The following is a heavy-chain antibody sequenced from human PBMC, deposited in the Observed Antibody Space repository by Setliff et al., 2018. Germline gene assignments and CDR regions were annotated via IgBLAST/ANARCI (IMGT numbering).Heavy chain of an antibody. CDR1: GGSFSDYY. V-gene: IGHV4-34*01. Sequence: SETLSLTCTVYGGSFSDYYWGWVRQPPGKGPEWIGEINHSGSTNYIPSLKSRLTISVDTSKNTVYLQMNSLKIEDTAVYFCAKEQEITLVPGIIPDAFDLWGQGTMVTVSS. CDR2: INHSGST. J-gene: IGHJ3*01. CDR3: AKEQEITLVPGIIPDAFDL. D-gene: IGHD3-10*01.